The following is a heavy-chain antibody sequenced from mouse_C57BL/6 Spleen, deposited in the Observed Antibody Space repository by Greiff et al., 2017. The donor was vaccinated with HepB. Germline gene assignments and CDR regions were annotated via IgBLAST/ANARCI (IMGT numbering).Heavy chain of an antibody. Sequence: EVQLLESGPELVKPGASVKMSCKASGYTFTDYNMHWVKQSHGQSLEWIGDINPNNGGTSYNQKFKGKATLTVNKSSSTAYMELRSLTSEDSAVYYCARTATTVSHFDYWGQGTTLTVSS. J-gene: IGHJ2*01. CDR2: INPNNGGT. CDR1: GYTFTDYN. V-gene: IGHV1-22*01. D-gene: IGHD1-1*01. CDR3: ARTATTVSHFDY.